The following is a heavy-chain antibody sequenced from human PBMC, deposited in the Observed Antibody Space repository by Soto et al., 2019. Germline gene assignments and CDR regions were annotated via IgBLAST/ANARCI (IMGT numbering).Heavy chain of an antibody. CDR3: ARGDPLLWFGEKVYYGMDV. V-gene: IGHV4-59*01. CDR2: IYYSGST. J-gene: IGHJ6*02. Sequence: QLQLQESGPGLVKPSETLSLTCTVSGGSISSYYWSWIRQPPGKGLEWIGYIYYSGSTNYNPSLKSRVTISVDTSKNQFSLKLSSVTAADTAVYYCARGDPLLWFGEKVYYGMDVWGQGTTVTVSS. D-gene: IGHD3-10*01. CDR1: GGSISSYY.